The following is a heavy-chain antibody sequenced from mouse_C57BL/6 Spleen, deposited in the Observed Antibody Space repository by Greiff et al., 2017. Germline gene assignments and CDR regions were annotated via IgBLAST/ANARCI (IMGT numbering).Heavy chain of an antibody. V-gene: IGHV1-82*01. J-gene: IGHJ4*01. CDR3: ARTRYYYAMDY. CDR1: GYAFSSSW. CDR2: LYPGDGDT. Sequence: QVQLQQSGPELVKPGASVKISCKASGYAFSSSWMNWVKQRPGKGLEWIGRLYPGDGDTNYNGKFKGKATLTADKSSSTAYMQLSSLTSEDSAVYFCARTRYYYAMDYWGQGTSVTVSS.